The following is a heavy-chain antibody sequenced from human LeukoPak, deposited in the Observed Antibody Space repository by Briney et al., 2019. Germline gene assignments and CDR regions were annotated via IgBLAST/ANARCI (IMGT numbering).Heavy chain of an antibody. CDR3: AREQPYYYDSSGTALMAEIKYYFDY. CDR1: VFTFSTYN. Sequence: GGSLRLSCAASVFTFSTYNMNWVRQAPGKGLEWVSSITSSSRYTFYADSVKGRFTISRDNAKNSLYLQMNSLRAEDTGVYYCAREQPYYYDSSGTALMAEIKYYFDYWGQGTLVTVSS. CDR2: ITSSSRYT. J-gene: IGHJ4*02. D-gene: IGHD3-22*01. V-gene: IGHV3-21*01.